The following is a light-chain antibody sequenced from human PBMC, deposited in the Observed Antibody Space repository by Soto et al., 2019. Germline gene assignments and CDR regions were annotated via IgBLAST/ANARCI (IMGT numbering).Light chain of an antibody. V-gene: IGLV1-40*01. J-gene: IGLJ1*01. CDR1: TSNIGAPYD. CDR3: QSYDISLHNYV. Sequence: SVLTQPPSVSGAPGQRVSISCTGSTSNIGAPYDVHWYQHLPGTAPKLPIYGDNNRPSGVPDRFSGSKSGTSASLAITRLQAEDEADYYCQSYDISLHNYVFGTGTKVTVL. CDR2: GDN.